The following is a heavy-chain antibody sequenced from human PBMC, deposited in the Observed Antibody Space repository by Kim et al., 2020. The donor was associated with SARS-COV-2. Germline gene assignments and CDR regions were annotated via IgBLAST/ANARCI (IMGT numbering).Heavy chain of an antibody. CDR2: ISGSGGST. D-gene: IGHD1-1*01. CDR1: GFTFSSYA. J-gene: IGHJ3*02. V-gene: IGHV3-23*01. Sequence: GGSLRLSCAASGFTFSSYAMSWVRQAPGKGLEWVSAISGSGGSTYYADSVKGRFTISRDNSKNTLYLQMNSLRAEDTAVYYCARGGVSNWNFFRVRPFDIWGEGTMVTVSS. CDR3: ARGGVSNWNFFRVRPFDI.